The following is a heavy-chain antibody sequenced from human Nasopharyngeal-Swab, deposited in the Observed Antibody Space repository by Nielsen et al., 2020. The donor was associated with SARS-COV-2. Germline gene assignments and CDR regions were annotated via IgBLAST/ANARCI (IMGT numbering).Heavy chain of an antibody. Sequence: ASVKVSCKASDYTFTSYGISWVRQAPGQGLEWMGWISAYNGNTNYAQNLQGRVTMTTDTSTSTAYMELRSLRSDDTAVYYCATAYGSVSSPEYWGQGTLVTVSS. CDR2: ISAYNGNT. CDR3: ATAYGSVSSPEY. V-gene: IGHV1-18*01. D-gene: IGHD3-10*01. J-gene: IGHJ4*02. CDR1: DYTFTSYG.